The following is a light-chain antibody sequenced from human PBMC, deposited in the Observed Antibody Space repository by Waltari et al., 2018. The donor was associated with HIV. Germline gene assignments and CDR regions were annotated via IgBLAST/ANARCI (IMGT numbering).Light chain of an antibody. V-gene: IGKV3-11*01. CDR2: GAS. CDR3: QQRSSWPIT. CDR1: QSISTY. J-gene: IGKJ5*01. Sequence: EIVLTQSPAPLSLSPGERATLPCRASQSISTYLAWYQQKPGQAPRLLIYGASSRATGIPARFSGSGSGTDFTLTISSLEPGDFGVFYCQQRSSWPITFGQGTRLEIK.